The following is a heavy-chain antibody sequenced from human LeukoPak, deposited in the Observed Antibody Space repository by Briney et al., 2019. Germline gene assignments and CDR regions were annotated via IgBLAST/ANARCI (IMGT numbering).Heavy chain of an antibody. CDR2: VSAYNGDT. CDR3: ARDHHLAVAANNWFDP. CDR1: GYTFTNYG. J-gene: IGHJ5*02. V-gene: IGHV1-18*01. Sequence: ASVKVSCKASGYTFTNYGITWVRQAPGQGLEWMGWVSAYNGDTNYAQSLQGRVTTTTDTSTSTAYMELWSLRSDDTAVYYCARDHHLAVAANNWFDPWGQGTLVTVSS. D-gene: IGHD6-19*01.